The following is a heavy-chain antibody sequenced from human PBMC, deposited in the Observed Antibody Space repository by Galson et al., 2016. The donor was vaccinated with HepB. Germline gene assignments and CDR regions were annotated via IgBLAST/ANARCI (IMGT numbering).Heavy chain of an antibody. CDR1: GFTSTNYA. D-gene: IGHD3/OR15-3a*01. V-gene: IGHV3-23*01. Sequence: SLRLSCAASGFTSTNYAMSWVRQAPGKGLEWVASISGGDDNSFCADSVKGRFTISRDNSKNTVSLQMYSLRAEDTAVYYCAKLSITNIRSGYYGFPNLWGQGTLIAVSS. CDR2: ISGGDDNS. CDR3: AKLSITNIRSGYYGFPNL. J-gene: IGHJ5*02.